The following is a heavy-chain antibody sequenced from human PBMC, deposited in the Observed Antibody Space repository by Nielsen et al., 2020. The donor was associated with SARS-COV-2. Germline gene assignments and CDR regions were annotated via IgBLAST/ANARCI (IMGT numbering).Heavy chain of an antibody. CDR1: GFTFSSYG. CDR3: ARDVGYCSGGSCYSYYFDY. Sequence: SCAASGFTFSSYGMHWVRQAPGKGLEWVAVIWYDGSNKYYADSVKGRFTISRDNSKNTLYLQMNSLRAEDTAVYYCARDVGYCSGGSCYSYYFDYWGQGTLVTVSS. D-gene: IGHD2-15*01. V-gene: IGHV3-33*01. J-gene: IGHJ4*02. CDR2: IWYDGSNK.